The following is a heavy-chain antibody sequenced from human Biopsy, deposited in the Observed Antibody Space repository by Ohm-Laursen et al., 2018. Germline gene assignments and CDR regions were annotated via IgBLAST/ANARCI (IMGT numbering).Heavy chain of an antibody. CDR2: INPNSGNA. Sequence: AASVKVSCNASGYTFAGYYLHWVRQAPGHGLEWMGWINPNSGNANYAQSFQGRLTVTRDTSISTAYMELTSPTFDDTAIYYCARVPAYPSIDGYYGLDLWGQGTTVIVSS. V-gene: IGHV1-2*02. CDR1: GYTFAGYY. CDR3: ARVPAYPSIDGYYGLDL. D-gene: IGHD3-9*01. J-gene: IGHJ6*02.